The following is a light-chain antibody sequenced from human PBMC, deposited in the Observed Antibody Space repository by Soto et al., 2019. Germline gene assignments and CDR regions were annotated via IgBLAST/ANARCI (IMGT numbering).Light chain of an antibody. Sequence: EIVMTQSPATLSVSPGARATLSCRASQRVNSNLAWFQQKPGQAPRLLIYGASSRATGIPDRFSGSGSGTDFTLTTSRLEPEDFAVYYCHQCYSSRTFGQGTKVDIK. J-gene: IGKJ1*01. CDR1: QRVNSN. CDR2: GAS. CDR3: HQCYSSRT. V-gene: IGKV3-20*01.